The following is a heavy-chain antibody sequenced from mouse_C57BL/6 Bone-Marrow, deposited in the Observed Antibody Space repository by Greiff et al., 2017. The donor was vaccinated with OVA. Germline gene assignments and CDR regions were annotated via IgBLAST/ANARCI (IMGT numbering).Heavy chain of an antibody. D-gene: IGHD2-5*01. V-gene: IGHV7-3*01. CDR1: GFTFTDYY. Sequence: EVKLMESGGGLVQPGGSLSLSCAASGFTFTDYYMSWVRQPPGKALEWLGFIRNKANGYTTEYSASVKGRFTISRDNSQSILYLQMNALRAEDSATYYCARYQNSNYAMDYWGQGTSVTVSS. J-gene: IGHJ4*01. CDR2: IRNKANGYTT. CDR3: ARYQNSNYAMDY.